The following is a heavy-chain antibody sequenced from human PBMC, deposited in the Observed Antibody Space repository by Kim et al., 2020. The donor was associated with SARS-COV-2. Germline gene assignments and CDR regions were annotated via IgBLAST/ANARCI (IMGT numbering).Heavy chain of an antibody. Sequence: KVQGRVTMNRDTSISTAYMELSRLRSDDTAVYYCARGREHIVVVTAFDYWGQGTLVTVSS. V-gene: IGHV1-2*02. D-gene: IGHD2-21*02. J-gene: IGHJ4*02. CDR3: ARGREHIVVVTAFDY.